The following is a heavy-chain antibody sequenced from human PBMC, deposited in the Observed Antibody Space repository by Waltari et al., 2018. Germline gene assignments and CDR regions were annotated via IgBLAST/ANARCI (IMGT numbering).Heavy chain of an antibody. CDR3: AGDLYDSRVPGDYFGY. J-gene: IGHJ4*02. D-gene: IGHD3-16*01. Sequence: QVHLVQSGAEVRKPGASVKVSCKGSGYTFTGYYIQWLRQAPGQGLEWMGWIDPNTGGTKLAQKFQGRVTMTRDTSINTVYMELSSLGSDDTAVYYCAGDLYDSRVPGDYFGYWGQGTLVTVSS. CDR1: GYTFTGYY. V-gene: IGHV1-2*02. CDR2: IDPNTGGT.